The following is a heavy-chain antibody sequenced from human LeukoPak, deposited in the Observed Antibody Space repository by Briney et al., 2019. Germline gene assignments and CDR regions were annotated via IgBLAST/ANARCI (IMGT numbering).Heavy chain of an antibody. CDR1: GGTFSSYA. V-gene: IGHV1-69*04. Sequence: ASVKVSCKASGGTFSSYAISWVRQAPGQGLEWMGRIIPILGIANYAQKLQGRVTMTTDTSTSTAYVELRSLRSDDTAVYYCAMSVAGMYYYYYYGMDVWGQGTTVTVSS. CDR3: AMSVAGMYYYYYYGMDV. J-gene: IGHJ6*02. CDR2: IIPILGIA. D-gene: IGHD6-19*01.